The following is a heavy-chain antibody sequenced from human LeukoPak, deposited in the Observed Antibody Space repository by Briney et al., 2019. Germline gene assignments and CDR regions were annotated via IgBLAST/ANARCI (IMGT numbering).Heavy chain of an antibody. D-gene: IGHD6-13*01. CDR3: ARGLIAAALYY. V-gene: IGHV1-2*02. J-gene: IGHJ4*02. Sequence: ASVKVSCKASGYTFTGYYMHWVRQAPGQGLEWMGWINPNSGGTNYAQKFQGRVTITRNTSISTAYMELSSLRSEDTAVYYCARGLIAAALYYWGQGNLVTVSS. CDR2: INPNSGGT. CDR1: GYTFTGYY.